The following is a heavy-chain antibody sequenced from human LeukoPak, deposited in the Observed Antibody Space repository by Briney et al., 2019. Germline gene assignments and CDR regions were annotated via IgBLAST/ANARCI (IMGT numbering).Heavy chain of an antibody. CDR3: ARENSYYDSSGYYYGSGYFDY. CDR1: GGSISSYY. D-gene: IGHD3-22*01. Sequence: SETLSLTCTVSGGSISSYYWSWIRQPAGKGLEWIGRIYTSGSTNYNPSLKSRVTMSVDTSKNQFSLKLSSVTAADTAVYYCARENSYYDSSGYYYGSGYFDYWGQGTLVTVSS. CDR2: IYTSGST. V-gene: IGHV4-4*07. J-gene: IGHJ4*02.